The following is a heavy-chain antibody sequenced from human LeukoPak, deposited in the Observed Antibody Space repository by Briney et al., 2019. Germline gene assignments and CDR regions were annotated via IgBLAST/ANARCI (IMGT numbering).Heavy chain of an antibody. Sequence: WGSLRLSCAASGFPFSSHWMSWVRQAPGKGLEWVANINQDGSEKYYVDSVKGRFSISRDNAKNSLYLQMNSLRAEDTAVYYCARSNREFASGSGDFWGQGTLVTVSS. CDR3: ARSNREFASGSGDF. CDR2: INQDGSEK. J-gene: IGHJ4*02. D-gene: IGHD3-10*01. CDR1: GFPFSSHW. V-gene: IGHV3-7*05.